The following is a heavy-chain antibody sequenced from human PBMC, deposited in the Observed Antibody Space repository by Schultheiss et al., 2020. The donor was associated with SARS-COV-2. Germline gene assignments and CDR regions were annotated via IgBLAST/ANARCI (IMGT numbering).Heavy chain of an antibody. V-gene: IGHV3-30*18. J-gene: IGHJ4*02. CDR1: GFAFSNSG. D-gene: IGHD1-26*01. CDR2: ISYDGSNK. Sequence: GGSLRLSCAASGFAFSNSGMHWVRQAPGKGLEWVAVISYDGSNKYYADSVKGRFTISRDNSKNTLYLQMISLRAEDTAIYYCAKNLQVGIASYDYWGQGTLVTVSS. CDR3: AKNLQVGIASYDY.